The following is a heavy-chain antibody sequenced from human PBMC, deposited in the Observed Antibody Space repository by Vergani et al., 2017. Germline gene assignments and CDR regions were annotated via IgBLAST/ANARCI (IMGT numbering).Heavy chain of an antibody. Sequence: QVQLVESGGGVVQPGRSLRLSCAASGFTFSSYGMHWVRQAPGKGLEWVAVIWYDGSNKYYADSVKGRFTISRDNSKNTLYLQMNSLRAEDTAVYYCAREPGQLWNWGQGTLVTVSS. J-gene: IGHJ4*02. CDR1: GFTFSSYG. V-gene: IGHV3-33*01. D-gene: IGHD5-18*01. CDR3: AREPGQLWN. CDR2: IWYDGSNK.